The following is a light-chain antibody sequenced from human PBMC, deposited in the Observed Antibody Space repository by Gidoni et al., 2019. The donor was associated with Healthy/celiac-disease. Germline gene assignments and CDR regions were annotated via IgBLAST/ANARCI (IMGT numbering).Light chain of an antibody. CDR1: QSVSSSY. V-gene: IGKV3-20*01. J-gene: IGKJ1*01. CDR2: GAS. CDR3: QQYGSSPQT. Sequence: IVLTQSPGTLSLSPGESATLSCRASQSVSSSYLAWYQQKPGQAPRLLIYGASSRATGIPDRFSGSGSGTDFTLTISSLEPEAFAVYYCQQYGSSPQTFGQGTKVEIK.